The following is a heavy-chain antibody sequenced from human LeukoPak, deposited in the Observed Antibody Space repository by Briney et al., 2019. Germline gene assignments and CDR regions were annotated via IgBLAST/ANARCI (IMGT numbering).Heavy chain of an antibody. CDR1: GASISSDKW. D-gene: IGHD3-9*01. CDR3: ARAGVWLPAV. V-gene: IGHV4-4*02. Sequence: SETLSLTCAVSGASISSDKWRSWVRQPPGKGLEWIGEINHSGNTNYSPSLKSRVTMSTDKSKNEFSLRLTSVTAADTAVYYCARAGVWLPAVWGQGTLVTVSS. J-gene: IGHJ4*02. CDR2: INHSGNT.